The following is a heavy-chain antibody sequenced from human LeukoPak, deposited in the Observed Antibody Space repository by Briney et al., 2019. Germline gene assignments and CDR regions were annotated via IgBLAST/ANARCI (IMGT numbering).Heavy chain of an antibody. V-gene: IGHV3-9*01. CDR3: AELGITMIRGV. Sequence: GGSLRLSCAASGFTFDDYAMHWVRQAPGKGLEWVSGVNWNSGVIGYADSVKGRFTISRDNAKNSLYLQMNSLRAEDTAVYYCAELGITMIRGVWGKGTTVTISS. D-gene: IGHD3-22*01. CDR1: GFTFDDYA. CDR2: VNWNSGVI. J-gene: IGHJ6*04.